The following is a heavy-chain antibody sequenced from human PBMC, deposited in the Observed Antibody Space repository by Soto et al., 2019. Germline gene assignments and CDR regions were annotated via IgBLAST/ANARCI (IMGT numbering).Heavy chain of an antibody. V-gene: IGHV3-9*01. CDR2: ISWNSGGI. D-gene: IGHD3-10*01. CDR3: AKVSGLWFGEGTYYFDY. J-gene: IGHJ4*02. Sequence: GGSLRLSCAASGFTFDDYAMHWVRQAPGKGLEWVSGISWNSGGIGYADSVKGRFTISRDNAKNSLYLQMNSLRAEDTALYYCAKVSGLWFGEGTYYFDYWGQGTLVTVSS. CDR1: GFTFDDYA.